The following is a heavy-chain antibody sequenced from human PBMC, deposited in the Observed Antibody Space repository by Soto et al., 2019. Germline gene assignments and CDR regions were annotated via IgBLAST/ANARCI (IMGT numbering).Heavy chain of an antibody. D-gene: IGHD3-10*01. CDR3: ARDLTMVRGGIITYYGMDV. CDR2: IYYSGST. Sequence: SETLSLTCTVSGGSIGSSSYYWGWILQPPGKGLEWIGSIYYSGSTYYNPSLKSRVTISVDTSKNQFSLKLSSVTAADTAVYYCARDLTMVRGGIITYYGMDVWGQGTTVTVSS. CDR1: GGSIGSSSYY. V-gene: IGHV4-39*07. J-gene: IGHJ6*02.